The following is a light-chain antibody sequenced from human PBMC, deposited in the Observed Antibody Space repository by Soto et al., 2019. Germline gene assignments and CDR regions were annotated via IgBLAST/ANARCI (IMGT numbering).Light chain of an antibody. Sequence: EIVLTQSPGTLSLSPRERATLSCRASPSVNDNYLAWYQHKPGQAPRLLIYGASSRAPGIPDRFSGSGSGTDFTLTISRLEPEDFAIYYCQQYAASPRTFGQGTQVEVK. CDR3: QQYAASPRT. CDR2: GAS. V-gene: IGKV3-20*01. CDR1: PSVNDNY. J-gene: IGKJ1*01.